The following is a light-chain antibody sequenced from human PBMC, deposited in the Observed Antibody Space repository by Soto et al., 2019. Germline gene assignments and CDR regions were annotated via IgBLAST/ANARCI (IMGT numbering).Light chain of an antibody. V-gene: IGKV1-39*01. Sequence: DIQMTQSPSSLSASVGDRVTITCRASQSLSSYLNWYQQKPGKAPKLLIYAASSLQIGVPSRFSGSGSGTDFTLTISSLQPDDFATYYCQQSYSTPYTFCQGTKLEIK. J-gene: IGKJ2*01. CDR3: QQSYSTPYT. CDR1: QSLSSY. CDR2: AAS.